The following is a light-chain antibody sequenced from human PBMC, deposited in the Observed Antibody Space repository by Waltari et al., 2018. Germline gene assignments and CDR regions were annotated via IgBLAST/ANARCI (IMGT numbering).Light chain of an antibody. V-gene: IGKV1-39*01. J-gene: IGKJ5*01. Sequence: DIQMTQSPSSLSASVGDRVTSTCWASPSISSYLNWYQQKPGKAPKLLIYASSSLHSGGPSRFSGSGSGTDFTLTISSLQPEDFATYYCQQSYSTLPLTFGQGTRLEIK. CDR1: PSISSY. CDR3: QQSYSTLPLT. CDR2: ASS.